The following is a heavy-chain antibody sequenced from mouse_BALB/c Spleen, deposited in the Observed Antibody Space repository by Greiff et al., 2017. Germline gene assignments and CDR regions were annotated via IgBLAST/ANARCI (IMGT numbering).Heavy chain of an antibody. CDR2: INPGSGGT. D-gene: IGHD2-4*01. Sequence: VQLQQSGAELVRPGTSVKVSCKASGYAFTNYLIEWVKQRPGQGLEWIGVINPGSGGTNYNEKFKGKATLTADKSSSTAYMQLSSLTSDDSAVYFCARSMITTAWFAYWGQETLVTVSA. CDR3: ARSMITTAWFAY. CDR1: GYAFTNYL. V-gene: IGHV1-54*01. J-gene: IGHJ3*01.